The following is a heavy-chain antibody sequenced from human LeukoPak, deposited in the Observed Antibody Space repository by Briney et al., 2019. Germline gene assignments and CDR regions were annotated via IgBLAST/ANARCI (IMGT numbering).Heavy chain of an antibody. CDR3: ARHDFWSGNYGENYFDY. D-gene: IGHD3-3*01. CDR1: GGSISSSSYP. J-gene: IGHJ4*02. CDR2: MAYSGSS. Sequence: SETLSLTCTVSGGSISSSSYPWGWIRQPPGKGLEWIGSMAYSGSSYYNPSLKSRVTITVDTSKNQFSLKLTSVTAADTAMYYCARHDFWSGNYGENYFDYWGQGILVTVSS. V-gene: IGHV4-39*01.